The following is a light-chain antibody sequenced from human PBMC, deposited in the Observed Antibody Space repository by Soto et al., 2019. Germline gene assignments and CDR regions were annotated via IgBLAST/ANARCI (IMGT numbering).Light chain of an antibody. J-gene: IGKJ2*01. CDR3: QQRGSWPFT. CDR2: DAS. CDR1: QSVSSY. Sequence: EIVLTQSPATLSLSPGERATLSCRASQSVSSYLAWYQQKPGQAPRLLIYDASNRATGIPARFSGSGSGTDFTLPISSLEPEDFAVYFCQQRGSWPFTFGQGTKLEIK. V-gene: IGKV3-11*01.